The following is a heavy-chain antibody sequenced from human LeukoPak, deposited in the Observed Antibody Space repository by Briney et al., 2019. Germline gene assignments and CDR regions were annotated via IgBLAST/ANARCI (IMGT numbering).Heavy chain of an antibody. CDR3: ARGLVGATWYIDY. J-gene: IGHJ4*02. Sequence: SVNVSCKASGGTFSSYAISWVRQAPGQGLEWMGGIIPIFGTANYAQKFQGRVTITADESTSTAYMELSSLRSEDTAVYYCARGLVGATWYIDYWGQGTLVTVSS. CDR2: IIPIFGTA. CDR1: GGTFSSYA. V-gene: IGHV1-69*01. D-gene: IGHD1-26*01.